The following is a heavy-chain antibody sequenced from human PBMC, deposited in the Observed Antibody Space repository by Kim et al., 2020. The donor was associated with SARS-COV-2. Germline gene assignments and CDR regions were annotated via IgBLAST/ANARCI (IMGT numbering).Heavy chain of an antibody. D-gene: IGHD2-21*02. CDR1: GFTFSSYG. J-gene: IGHJ4*02. CDR3: AKGGIAYCGGDCYLDFDY. CDR2: ISYDGSNK. Sequence: GGSLRLSCAASGFTFSSYGMHWVRQAPGKGLEWVAVISYDGSNKYYADSVKGRFTISRDNSKNTLYLQMNSLRAEDTAVYYCAKGGIAYCGGDCYLDFDYWGQGTLVTVSS. V-gene: IGHV3-30*18.